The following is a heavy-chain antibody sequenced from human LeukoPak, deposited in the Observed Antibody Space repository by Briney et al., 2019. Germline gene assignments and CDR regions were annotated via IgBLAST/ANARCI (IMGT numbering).Heavy chain of an antibody. J-gene: IGHJ4*02. D-gene: IGHD2-2*01. Sequence: GRSLRLSCAASGFTFSNYGMHWVRQAPGKGLEWVAVIWYDGGKEYFADSVKGRFTISRDNSRNTLSLQMESLRVEDTAVYYCAIEYCSSTTCYGGVSDFWGQGTLVTVSS. V-gene: IGHV3-33*01. CDR1: GFTFSNYG. CDR3: AIEYCSSTTCYGGVSDF. CDR2: IWYDGGKE.